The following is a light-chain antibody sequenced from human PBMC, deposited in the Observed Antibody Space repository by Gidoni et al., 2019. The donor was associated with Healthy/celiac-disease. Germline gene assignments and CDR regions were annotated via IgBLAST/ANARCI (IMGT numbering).Light chain of an antibody. V-gene: IGKV3-11*01. Sequence: EIVLTQSPATLSLTPGERATLSCRARQSVSSYLAWYQQKPRQAPRLLIYDASNRATGIPARFSGSGSGTDFTLTISSLEPEDFAVYYCQQRSNWPKLTFGGGTKVEIK. CDR2: DAS. CDR3: QQRSNWPKLT. J-gene: IGKJ4*01. CDR1: QSVSSY.